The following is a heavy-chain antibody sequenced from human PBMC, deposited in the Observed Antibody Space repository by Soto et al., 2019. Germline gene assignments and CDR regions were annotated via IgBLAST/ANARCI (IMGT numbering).Heavy chain of an antibody. V-gene: IGHV4-4*02. J-gene: IGHJ4*02. CDR3: ARAHTSGWHQYYFDS. D-gene: IGHD6-19*01. CDR1: NGSISSDNW. Sequence: QVQLQQSGPALVKPSESLSLTCSVSNGSISSDNWWAWVHQSPAKGLEWIGEIYQSGGINITPSLMSRVTISIDKSKNEFSLQLTSATSADTAIYYGARAHTSGWHQYYFDSWGQGILVTVSS. CDR2: IYQSGGI.